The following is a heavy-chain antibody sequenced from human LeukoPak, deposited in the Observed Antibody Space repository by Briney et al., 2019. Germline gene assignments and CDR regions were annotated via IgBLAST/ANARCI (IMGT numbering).Heavy chain of an antibody. CDR2: INPNSGGT. CDR1: GYTFTGYY. V-gene: IGHV1-2*02. Sequence: GASVKASCKASGYTFTGYYMHWVRQAPGQGLEWMGWINPNSGGTNYAQKFQGRVTMTRDTSISTAYMELSRLRSDDTAVYYCARDLGRTATSDYWGQGTLVTVSS. J-gene: IGHJ4*02. D-gene: IGHD5-24*01. CDR3: ARDLGRTATSDY.